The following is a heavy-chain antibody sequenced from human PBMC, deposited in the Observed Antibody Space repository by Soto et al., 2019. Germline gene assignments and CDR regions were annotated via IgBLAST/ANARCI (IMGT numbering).Heavy chain of an antibody. CDR3: ARDWFVVVPAAVFGY. Sequence: EVQLVESGGGLVQPGGSLRLSCAASGFTFSSYSMNWVRQAPGKGLEWVSSISSSSSYIYYADSVKGRFTISRDNAKNSLYLQMNSLRAEDTAVYYCARDWFVVVPAAVFGYWGQGTLVTVSS. D-gene: IGHD2-2*01. CDR1: GFTFSSYS. J-gene: IGHJ4*02. V-gene: IGHV3-21*01. CDR2: ISSSSSYI.